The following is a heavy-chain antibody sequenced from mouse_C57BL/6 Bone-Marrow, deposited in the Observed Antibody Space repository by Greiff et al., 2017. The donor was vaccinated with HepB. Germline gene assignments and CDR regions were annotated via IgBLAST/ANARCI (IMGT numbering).Heavy chain of an antibody. Sequence: VQLQESGAELARPGASVKMSCKASGYTFTSYTMHWVKQRPEQGLEWIGYINPSSGYTKYNQKFKDKATLTADKSSSTAYMQRSSLTSEDSAVYYSASPAGLSDYWGQGTTLTVSS. J-gene: IGHJ2*01. V-gene: IGHV1-4*01. CDR2: INPSSGYT. CDR3: ASPAGLSDY. CDR1: GYTFTSYT. D-gene: IGHD1-3*01.